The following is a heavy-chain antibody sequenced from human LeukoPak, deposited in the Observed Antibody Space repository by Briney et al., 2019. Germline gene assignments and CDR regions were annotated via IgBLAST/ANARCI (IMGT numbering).Heavy chain of an antibody. J-gene: IGHJ6*03. V-gene: IGHV3-23*01. CDR2: ISGSGGST. Sequence: PGGSLRLSCAASGFTFSSYGMSWVRQAPGKGLEWGSAISGSGGSTYYADSVKGRFTISRDNSKNTLYLQMNSLRAEDTAVYYCARDPTVTGAYYYYYMDVWGKGTTVTVSS. D-gene: IGHD4-17*01. CDR1: GFTFSSYG. CDR3: ARDPTVTGAYYYYYMDV.